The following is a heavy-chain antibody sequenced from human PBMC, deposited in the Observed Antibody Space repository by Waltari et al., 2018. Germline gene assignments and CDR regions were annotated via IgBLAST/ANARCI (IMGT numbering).Heavy chain of an antibody. V-gene: IGHV3-7*01. CDR3: ARPCSGRKDAFDV. CDR2: IKQDRSEE. J-gene: IGHJ3*01. D-gene: IGHD3-10*02. CDR1: GFTFGSYW. Sequence: EAHLVESGGGLVQPGGSLRLSCAASGFTFGSYWMTWVRQAPGKGLEWVASIKQDRSEEYYVDSVRGRFTISKDYAKNSLYLQMNSLRAEDSAVYYCARPCSGRKDAFDVWGQGTMVTVSS.